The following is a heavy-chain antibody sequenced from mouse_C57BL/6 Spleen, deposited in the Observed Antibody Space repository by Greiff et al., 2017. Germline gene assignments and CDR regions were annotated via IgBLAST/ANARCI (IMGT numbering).Heavy chain of an antibody. V-gene: IGHV5-9-1*02. CDR2: FSSGGDYI. Sequence: EVHLVESGEGLVKPGGSLKLSCAASGFTFSSYAMSWVRPPPEKRLEWVAYFSSGGDYIYYADTVKGRFTISRDNARNTLYLQMSSLKSEDTAMYYCTRDGNRFAYWGQGTLVTVSA. J-gene: IGHJ3*01. CDR3: TRDGNRFAY. CDR1: GFTFSSYA. D-gene: IGHD2-1*01.